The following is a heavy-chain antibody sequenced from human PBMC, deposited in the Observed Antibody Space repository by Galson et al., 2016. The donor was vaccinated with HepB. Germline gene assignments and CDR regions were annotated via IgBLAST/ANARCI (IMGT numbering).Heavy chain of an antibody. CDR1: GFTFTDHA. CDR3: AKEMRWLKLGLDY. J-gene: IGHJ4*02. V-gene: IGHV3-23*01. Sequence: SLRLSCAASGFTFTDHAMSWVRLAPGKGLEWVAVVSGNGGTIYYSDSVKGRFTISRDNPKNTLYLQMNSLRAEDTATYYCAKEMRWLKLGLDYWGQGTRVTVSS. CDR2: VSGNGGTI. D-gene: IGHD5-24*01.